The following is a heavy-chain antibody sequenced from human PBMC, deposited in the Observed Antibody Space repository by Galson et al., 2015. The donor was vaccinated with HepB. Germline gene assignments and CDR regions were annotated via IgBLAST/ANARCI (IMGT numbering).Heavy chain of an antibody. D-gene: IGHD4-11*01. CDR1: GFTSSSYA. CDR3: AKGGTSVPTFYFYYMDV. V-gene: IGHV3-23*01. CDR2: VSGSGDST. Sequence: SLRLSCAASGFTSSSYAMSWVRQSPGEGLEWVSGVSGSGDSTHYADSVKGRFTISRDNSKNTLYLQMSSLGAEDTAVYYCAKGGTSVPTFYFYYMDVWGKGTTVTVSS. J-gene: IGHJ6*03.